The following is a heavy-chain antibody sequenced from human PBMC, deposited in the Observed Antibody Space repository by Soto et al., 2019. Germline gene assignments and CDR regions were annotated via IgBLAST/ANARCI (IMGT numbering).Heavy chain of an antibody. D-gene: IGHD2-15*01. CDR1: GGSISSGGYS. V-gene: IGHV4-30-2*01. J-gene: IGHJ4*02. CDR3: ASGPVVAAQH. Sequence: QLQLQESGSGLVKPSQTLSLTCAVSGGSISSGGYSWSWIRQPPGKGLEWIGYTYHSGSTYYNPSLKGRVPRSVDRSQEQFSLKLCSVTAADTAVYYCASGPVVAAQHWAQGTLVTVSS. CDR2: TYHSGST.